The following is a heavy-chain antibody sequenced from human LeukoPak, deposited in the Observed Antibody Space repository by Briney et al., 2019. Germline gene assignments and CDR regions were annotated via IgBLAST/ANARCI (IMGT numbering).Heavy chain of an antibody. D-gene: IGHD1-1*01. CDR2: ISNGGST. CDR3: VGLQPNTGEWAFDI. J-gene: IGHJ3*02. Sequence: PSETLSLSCAASGGSISSYYWSWIRQPPGEGLEWMGYISNGGSTNYNPSLKSRVTISVDTTKNQFAQKLSSVTAADTAAYHCVGLQPNTGEWAFDIWGQGTMASVSS. V-gene: IGHV4-59*01. CDR1: GGSISSYY.